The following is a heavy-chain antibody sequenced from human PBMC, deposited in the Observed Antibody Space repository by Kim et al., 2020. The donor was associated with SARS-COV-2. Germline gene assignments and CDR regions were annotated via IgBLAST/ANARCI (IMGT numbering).Heavy chain of an antibody. Sequence: GGSLRLSCAASGFTVSSNYMSWVRQAPGKGLEWVSVIYSGGSTYYADSVKGRFTISRDNSKNTLYLQMNSLRAEDTAVYYCARGSFEEKAAAGGKDYYYYYGMDVWGQGTTVTVSS. D-gene: IGHD6-13*01. V-gene: IGHV3-53*01. CDR3: ARGSFEEKAAAGGKDYYYYYGMDV. J-gene: IGHJ6*02. CDR2: IYSGGST. CDR1: GFTVSSNY.